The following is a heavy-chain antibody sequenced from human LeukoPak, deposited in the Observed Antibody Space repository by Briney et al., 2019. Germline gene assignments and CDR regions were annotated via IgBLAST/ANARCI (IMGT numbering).Heavy chain of an antibody. CDR3: ARGVSSWYKDSFDY. Sequence: GGSLRLSCAASGFTVSTNYMSWVRQAPGKGLEWVSVIYSGGATHYADSVQDRFTISRDNVKNTLYLQMNSLRADDTAVYYCARGVSSWYKDSFDYWGQGTLVTVSS. CDR1: GFTVSTNY. V-gene: IGHV3-66*01. D-gene: IGHD6-13*01. CDR2: IYSGGAT. J-gene: IGHJ4*02.